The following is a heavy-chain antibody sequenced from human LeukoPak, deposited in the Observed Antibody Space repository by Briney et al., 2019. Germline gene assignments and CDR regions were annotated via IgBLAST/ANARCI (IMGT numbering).Heavy chain of an antibody. J-gene: IGHJ4*02. V-gene: IGHV1-69*13. D-gene: IGHD6-13*01. Sequence: SVKASCKASGGTFSSYAISWVRQAPGQGLEWMGGIIPIFGTANYAQKFQGRVTITADESTSTAYMELSSLRSEDTAVYYCARGQLGLYYFDYWGQGTLVTVSS. CDR2: IIPIFGTA. CDR3: ARGQLGLYYFDY. CDR1: GGTFSSYA.